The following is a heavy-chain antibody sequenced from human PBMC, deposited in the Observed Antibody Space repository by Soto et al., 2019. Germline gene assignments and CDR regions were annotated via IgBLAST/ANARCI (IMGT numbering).Heavy chain of an antibody. D-gene: IGHD6-13*01. CDR3: ARGGRQHMIPPPISYKLDQ. J-gene: IGHJ4*02. Sequence: PSETLSLTCAVYGGSFSGYYWSWIRQPPGKGLEWIGEINHSGSTNYNPSLKSRVTISVDMSKNQFSLKLSSVTAADTAVYYCARGGRQHMIPPPISYKLDQGGQGTLSTVPP. CDR2: INHSGST. V-gene: IGHV4-34*01. CDR1: GGSFSGYY.